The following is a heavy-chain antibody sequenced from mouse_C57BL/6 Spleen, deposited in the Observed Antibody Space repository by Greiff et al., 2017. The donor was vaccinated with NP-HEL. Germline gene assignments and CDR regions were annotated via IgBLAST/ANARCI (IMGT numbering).Heavy chain of an antibody. CDR1: GYTFTSYW. D-gene: IGHD6-1*01. V-gene: IGHV1-69*01. CDR3: ARRHLAMDY. Sequence: QVQLQQPGAELVMPGASVKLSCKASGYTFTSYWMHWVKQRPGQGLEWIGEIDPSDSYTNYNQKFKGKSTLTVDKSSSTAYMQLSSLTSEDSAVYYCARRHLAMDYWGQGTSVTVSS. J-gene: IGHJ4*01. CDR2: IDPSDSYT.